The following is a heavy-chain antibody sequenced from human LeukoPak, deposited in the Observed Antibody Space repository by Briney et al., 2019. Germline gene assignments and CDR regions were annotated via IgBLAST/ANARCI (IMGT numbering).Heavy chain of an antibody. J-gene: IGHJ4*02. V-gene: IGHV3-21*01. D-gene: IGHD1-1*01. CDR3: AREADWNDVDY. Sequence: GGSLRLSCAASGFTFSSYSMNWVRQAPGKGLEWVSSISSSSSYIYYAGSVKGRFTISRDNAKNSLYLQMNSLRAEDTAVYYCAREADWNDVDYWGQGTLVTVSS. CDR2: ISSSSSYI. CDR1: GFTFSSYS.